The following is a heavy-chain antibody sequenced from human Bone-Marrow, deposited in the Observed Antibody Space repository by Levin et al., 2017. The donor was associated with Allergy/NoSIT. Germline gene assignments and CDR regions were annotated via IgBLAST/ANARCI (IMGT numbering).Heavy chain of an antibody. D-gene: IGHD2-15*01. Sequence: GESLKISCKASGYTFSTYAINWVRQAPGQGLEWMGWISTKNVNTNYAQKFQHRLTMTTDTSTNTAYMELRSLTFDDTAVYYCARDRDSGAWYSFDYWGQGTLVTVSS. CDR3: ARDRDSGAWYSFDY. J-gene: IGHJ4*02. CDR1: GYTFSTYA. V-gene: IGHV1-18*01. CDR2: ISTKNVNT.